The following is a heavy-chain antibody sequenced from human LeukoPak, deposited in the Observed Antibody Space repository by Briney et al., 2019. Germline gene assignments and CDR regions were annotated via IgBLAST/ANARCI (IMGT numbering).Heavy chain of an antibody. CDR3: ARVPFLLSGFWDY. V-gene: IGHV1-46*01. J-gene: IGHJ4*02. D-gene: IGHD6-25*01. CDR2: INPSSGGA. Sequence: ASVKVSCKASGYTFTSYYMHWVRQAPGQGLEWMGIINPSSGGATYAQNFQGRVTMTRDTSTSTVYMELSSLRSEDTAVYYCARVPFLLSGFWDYWGQGTLVTVSS. CDR1: GYTFTSYY.